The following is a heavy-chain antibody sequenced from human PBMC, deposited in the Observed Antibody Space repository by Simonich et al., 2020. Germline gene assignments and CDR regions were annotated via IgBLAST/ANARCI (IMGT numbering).Heavy chain of an antibody. Sequence: QLQLQESGPGLVKPSETLSLTCTVSGGSISSSSYYWGWIRQPPGKGLEWIGITDYCGSTYYNPSLKSRVTISVDTSKNQFSLKLSSVTAADTAVYYCARHAGFAFDIWGQGTMVTVSS. CDR2: TDYCGST. CDR1: GGSISSSSYY. D-gene: IGHD6-13*01. V-gene: IGHV4-39*01. CDR3: ARHAGFAFDI. J-gene: IGHJ3*02.